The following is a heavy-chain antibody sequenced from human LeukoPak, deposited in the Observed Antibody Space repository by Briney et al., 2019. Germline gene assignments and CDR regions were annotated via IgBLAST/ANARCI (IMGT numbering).Heavy chain of an antibody. D-gene: IGHD6-13*01. CDR1: GGSISSYY. J-gene: IGHJ3*02. V-gene: IGHV4-59*08. CDR2: IYYSGST. CDR3: ASRDGIAAAAFDI. Sequence: SETLSLTCTVSGGSISSYYWSWIRQPPGKGLEWIGYIYYSGSTNYNPSFKSRVTISVDTSKNQFSLKLSSVTAADTAVYYCASRDGIAAAAFDIWGQGTMVTVSS.